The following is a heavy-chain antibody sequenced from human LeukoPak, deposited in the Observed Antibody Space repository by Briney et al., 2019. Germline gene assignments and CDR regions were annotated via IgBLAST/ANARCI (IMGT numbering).Heavy chain of an antibody. D-gene: IGHD2-15*01. V-gene: IGHV5-51*01. CDR3: ARLRQDIVVVVAATHNWFGP. CDR2: IYPGDSDT. Sequence: GESLKISCKGSGYSFTGYWIGWVRQMPGKGLEWMGIIYPGDSDTRYSPSFQGQVTISADKSNSTAYLQWSSLKASDTAMYYCARLRQDIVVVVAATHNWFGPWGQGTLVTVSS. J-gene: IGHJ5*02. CDR1: GYSFTGYW.